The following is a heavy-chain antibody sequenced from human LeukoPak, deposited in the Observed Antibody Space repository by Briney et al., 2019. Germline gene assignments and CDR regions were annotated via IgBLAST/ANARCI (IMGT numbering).Heavy chain of an antibody. D-gene: IGHD6-13*01. CDR2: IYYSGST. J-gene: IGHJ5*02. Sequence: SETLSLTCTVSGGSISSYYWSWIRQPPGKGLEWIGYIYYSGSTNYNPSLKSRVTISVDTSKNQFSLKLSPVTAADTAVYYCARGGYSSSWYYDAGGFDPWGQGTLVTVSS. CDR3: ARGGYSSSWYYDAGGFDP. CDR1: GGSISSYY. V-gene: IGHV4-59*01.